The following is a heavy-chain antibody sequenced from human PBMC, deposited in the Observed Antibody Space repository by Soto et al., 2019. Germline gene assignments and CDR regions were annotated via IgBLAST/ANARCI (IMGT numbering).Heavy chain of an antibody. Sequence: QVQLVESGGGVVQPGRSLRLSCAASGFTFSTYVIMYWVRQAPGKGLEWVAVISYDGSNKYYADSVKGRFIISRDNSKNTLYLQMNSLRAEDTAVYDCARGSPPDYWGQGTLVTVSS. V-gene: IGHV3-30-3*01. J-gene: IGHJ4*02. CDR2: ISYDGSNK. CDR3: ARGSPPDY. D-gene: IGHD1-26*01. CDR1: GFTFSTYV.